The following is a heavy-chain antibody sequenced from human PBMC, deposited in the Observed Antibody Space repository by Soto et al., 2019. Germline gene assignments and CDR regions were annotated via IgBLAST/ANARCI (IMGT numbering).Heavy chain of an antibody. CDR1: GFTFSSYG. V-gene: IGHV3-30*18. D-gene: IGHD2-2*01. Sequence: QVQLVESGGGVVQPGRSLGLSCAASGFTFSSYGMHWVRQAPGKGLEWVAVISYDGSNKYYADSVKGRFTISRDNSKNTLYLQMNSLRAEDTAVYYCAKDLEGEVLVVPAAMWGQGTLVTVSS. CDR2: ISYDGSNK. CDR3: AKDLEGEVLVVPAAM. J-gene: IGHJ4*02.